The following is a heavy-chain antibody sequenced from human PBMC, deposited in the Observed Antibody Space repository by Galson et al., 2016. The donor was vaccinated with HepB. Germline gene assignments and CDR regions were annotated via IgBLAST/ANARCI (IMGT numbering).Heavy chain of an antibody. CDR2: IYHSGDT. Sequence: ETLSLTCTVSGASMSEGGFYWGWIRQPAGKGPEWIGSIYHSGDTYYNPSLKSRVAISVDTSENKFSLNLNSVTAADSAVYYCARQEGRIQLFDYWGQGTLVTVSS. D-gene: IGHD1-1*01. V-gene: IGHV4-39*01. J-gene: IGHJ4*02. CDR1: GASMSEGGFY. CDR3: ARQEGRIQLFDY.